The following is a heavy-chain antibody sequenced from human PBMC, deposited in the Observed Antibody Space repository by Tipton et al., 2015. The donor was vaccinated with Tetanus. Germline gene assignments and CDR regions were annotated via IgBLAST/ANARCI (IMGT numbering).Heavy chain of an antibody. CDR2: TFYSGTT. J-gene: IGHJ4*02. D-gene: IGHD6-13*01. V-gene: IGHV4-39*07. CDR3: ARGGITAAGILDY. CDR1: GGSISSSNYY. Sequence: TLSLTCTVSGGSISSSNYYWGWIRQPPGKGLEWIGRTFYSGTTNYYPSLKSRVTISVDTSKNQFSLNLSSVTAADTAVYYCARGGITAAGILDYWGQGTLVTVSS.